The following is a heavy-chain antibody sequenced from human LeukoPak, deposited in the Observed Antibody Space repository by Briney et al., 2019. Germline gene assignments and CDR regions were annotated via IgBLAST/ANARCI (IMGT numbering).Heavy chain of an antibody. V-gene: IGHV3-64*01. D-gene: IGHD3-22*01. CDR3: VRDMTGNYYDT. CDR1: GFNFSSYG. Sequence: GGSLRLSCAASGFNFSSYGMHWVRQAAGKGLEYVSAVNSNGRNTFYARSVKGRFTISRDNSKNTLYLQMGGLRAEDPALYYCVRDMTGNYYDTWGQGTLVTVSS. CDR2: VNSNGRNT. J-gene: IGHJ4*02.